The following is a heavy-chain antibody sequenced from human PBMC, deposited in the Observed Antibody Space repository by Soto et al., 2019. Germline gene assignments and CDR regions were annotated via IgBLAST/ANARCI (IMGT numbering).Heavy chain of an antibody. Sequence: GGSLRLSCAASGFTFSSYGMHWVRQAPGKGLEWVAVIWYDGSNKYYADSVKGRFTISRDNSKNTLYLQMNSLRAEDTAVYYCARDRKLRQQLVSFFDYWGQGTLVTVSS. CDR1: GFTFSSYG. CDR2: IWYDGSNK. V-gene: IGHV3-33*01. D-gene: IGHD6-13*01. J-gene: IGHJ4*02. CDR3: ARDRKLRQQLVSFFDY.